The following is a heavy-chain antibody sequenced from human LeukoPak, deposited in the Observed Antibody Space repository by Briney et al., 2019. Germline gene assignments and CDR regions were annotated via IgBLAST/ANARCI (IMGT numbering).Heavy chain of an antibody. D-gene: IGHD6-19*01. CDR3: ARAVSGRFDY. J-gene: IGHJ4*02. V-gene: IGHV4-59*08. Sequence: SETLSLTCTVSGGSISSYYWSWIRQPPGKGLEWIGYSYYSGSTNYNPSLKSRVTISVDTSKNQFSLKLSSVTAAYTAVYYCARAVSGRFDYWGQGTLVTVSS. CDR2: SYYSGST. CDR1: GGSISSYY.